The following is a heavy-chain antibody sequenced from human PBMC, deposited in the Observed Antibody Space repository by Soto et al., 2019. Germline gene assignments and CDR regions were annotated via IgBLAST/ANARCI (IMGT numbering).Heavy chain of an antibody. J-gene: IGHJ4*02. Sequence: PGGSLRLSCAASGFTFSSYAMSWVRQAPGKGLEWVSTISGSGGSTYYADSVKGRFTISRDNSKNTLYLQMNSLRAEDTAVYYCAKPSSNYYYFDYWGQGTLVTVSS. V-gene: IGHV3-23*01. CDR2: ISGSGGST. CDR3: AKPSSNYYYFDY. CDR1: GFTFSSYA. D-gene: IGHD3-22*01.